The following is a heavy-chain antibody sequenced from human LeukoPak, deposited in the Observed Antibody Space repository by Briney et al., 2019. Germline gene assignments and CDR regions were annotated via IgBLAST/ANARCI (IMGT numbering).Heavy chain of an antibody. CDR1: GFTFSSYG. CDR2: IWYDGSNK. J-gene: IGHJ4*02. CDR3: ARDLYNWNDGGYFDY. Sequence: GGSLRLSCAASGFTFSSYGMHWVRQAPGKGLEWVAVIWYDGSNKYYADSVKGRFTISRDNSKNTVYLQMNSLRAEDTAVYYCARDLYNWNDGGYFDYWGQGTLVTVSS. D-gene: IGHD1-1*01. V-gene: IGHV3-33*01.